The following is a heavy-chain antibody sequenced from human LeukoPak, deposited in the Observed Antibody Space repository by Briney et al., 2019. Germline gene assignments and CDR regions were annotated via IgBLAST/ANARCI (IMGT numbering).Heavy chain of an antibody. CDR3: AKSPVSSCRGSFCYPFDY. Sequence: GGSLRLSCAASGFTLSSYAMSWVRQIPGKGLEWVSAISGSDDGTYYADSVKGRFTISRDNSRNTLYLQMNTLRAEDTAVYFCAKSPVSSCRGSFCYPFDYWGQGNLVTVSS. V-gene: IGHV3-23*01. CDR1: GFTLSSYA. J-gene: IGHJ4*02. D-gene: IGHD2-15*01. CDR2: ISGSDDGT.